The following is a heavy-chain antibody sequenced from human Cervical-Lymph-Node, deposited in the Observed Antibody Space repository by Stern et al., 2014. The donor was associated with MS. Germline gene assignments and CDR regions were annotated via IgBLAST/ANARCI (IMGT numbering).Heavy chain of an antibody. J-gene: IGHJ4*02. CDR3: AREGEYCSGSRCYPFLDY. CDR1: GGSLRSYY. D-gene: IGHD2-15*01. V-gene: IGHV4-59*01. Sequence: QLQLQASGPGLVKPSETLSLTCTVCGGSLRSYYWNWIRQAPGKGLEWLGFIYHTGSVNYNPSLSSRVAMSVDTSKNQFSLTVSSVTAADTAVYYCAREGEYCSGSRCYPFLDYWGQGTLVTVSS. CDR2: IYHTGSV.